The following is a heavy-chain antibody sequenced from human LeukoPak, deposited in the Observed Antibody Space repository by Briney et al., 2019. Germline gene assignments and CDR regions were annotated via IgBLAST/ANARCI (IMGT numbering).Heavy chain of an antibody. CDR3: ARETYYYGSGSYPFDY. J-gene: IGHJ4*02. CDR1: GGSISSGGYY. D-gene: IGHD3-10*01. CDR2: IYYSGST. V-gene: IGHV4-31*03. Sequence: SQTLSLTCTVSGGSISSGGYYWSWILQHPGKGLEWIGYIYYSGSTYYNPSLKSRVTISVDTSKNQFSLKLSSVTAADTAVYYCARETYYYGSGSYPFDYWGQGTLVTVSS.